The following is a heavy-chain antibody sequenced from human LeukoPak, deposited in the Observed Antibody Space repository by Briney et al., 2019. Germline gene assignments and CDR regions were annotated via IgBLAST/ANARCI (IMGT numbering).Heavy chain of an antibody. Sequence: ASVKVSCKASGYTFTSYGISWVRQAPGQGLEWMGWISAYNGNTNYAQKLQGRVTMTTDTSTSTAYMELRSLRSDDTAVYYCARDLAGHYYGSGSSFDYWGQGTLVTVSS. CDR1: GYTFTSYG. CDR3: ARDLAGHYYGSGSSFDY. V-gene: IGHV1-18*01. J-gene: IGHJ4*02. D-gene: IGHD3-10*01. CDR2: ISAYNGNT.